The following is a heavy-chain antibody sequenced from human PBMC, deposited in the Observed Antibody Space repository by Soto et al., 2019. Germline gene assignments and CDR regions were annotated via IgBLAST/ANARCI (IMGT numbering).Heavy chain of an antibody. J-gene: IGHJ5*02. V-gene: IGHV1-2*02. CDR2: VNPKSGAT. Sequence: QVRLVQSGAEVLQPGASVKVSCTTSGYTFTAYYLHWVRQAPGQGLEWMGWVNPKSGATNYAQKFQSRLSRTRDTSLSSAHMQLSRLTSDDTAVYYCATGTNGTTGWFHPWGQGTQVTVSS. D-gene: IGHD1-1*01. CDR3: ATGTNGTTGWFHP. CDR1: GYTFTAYY.